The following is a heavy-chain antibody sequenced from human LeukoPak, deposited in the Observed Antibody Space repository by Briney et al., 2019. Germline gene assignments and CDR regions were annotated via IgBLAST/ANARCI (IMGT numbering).Heavy chain of an antibody. V-gene: IGHV1-2*02. CDR1: GYTFTGYY. D-gene: IGHD3-22*01. J-gene: IGHJ2*01. CDR3: ARERRDYYDSSGYYYRGYWYFDL. Sequence: ASVKVSCKASGYTFTGYYMHWVRQAPGQGLEWMGWINPNSGGTNYAQKFQGRVTMTRDTSISTAYMELSRLRSDDTAVCYCARERRDYYDSSGYYYRGYWYFDLWGRGTLVTVSS. CDR2: INPNSGGT.